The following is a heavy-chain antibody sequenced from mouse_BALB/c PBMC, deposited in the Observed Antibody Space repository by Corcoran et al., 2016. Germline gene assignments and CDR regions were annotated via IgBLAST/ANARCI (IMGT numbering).Heavy chain of an antibody. CDR1: GYSITSGYY. J-gene: IGHJ1*01. CDR3: ARDSNYWYFDV. Sequence: DVQLQESGPGLVKPSQSLSLTCSVTGYSITSGYYWNWIRQFPGNKLEWMGYISYDGSNKYNPSLKNRISITRDTSKNQFFLKLNSVTTEDTATYYCARDSNYWYFDVWGAGTTVTVSS. CDR2: ISYDGSN. V-gene: IGHV3-6*02.